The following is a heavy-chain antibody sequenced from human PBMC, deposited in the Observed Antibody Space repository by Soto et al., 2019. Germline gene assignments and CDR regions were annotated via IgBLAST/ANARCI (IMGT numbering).Heavy chain of an antibody. V-gene: IGHV4-34*01. Sequence: MSLTCAVYGGSFGDYYWSWIRQSPGKGLELIGEINHGGSTNYNPSLESRVTISVDTSKKQFSLKLRSVTAADTAVYFCARGRSGYYPYFDHWGQGTRVTVSS. CDR2: INHGGST. D-gene: IGHD3-3*01. J-gene: IGHJ4*02. CDR1: GGSFGDYY. CDR3: ARGRSGYYPYFDH.